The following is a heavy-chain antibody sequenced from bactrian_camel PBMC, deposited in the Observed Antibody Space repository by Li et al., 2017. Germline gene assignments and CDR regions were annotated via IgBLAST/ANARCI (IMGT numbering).Heavy chain of an antibody. D-gene: IGHD2*01. Sequence: QVQLVESGGGSVQAGGSLTLSCTGSDDTYSSNLYCMAWFRQAPGKEREFVSAIGSDGSTKYADFVTGRFTITKDNAKNTVYLQMNSLQPEDTARYYCAKGFYSTADSLGHKVRGQGTQVTVS. V-gene: IGHV3S53*01. CDR2: IGSDGST. CDR1: DDTYSSNL. J-gene: IGHJ4*01.